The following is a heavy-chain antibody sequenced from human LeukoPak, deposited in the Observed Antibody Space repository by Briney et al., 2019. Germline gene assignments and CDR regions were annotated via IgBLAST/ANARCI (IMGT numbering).Heavy chain of an antibody. J-gene: IGHJ4*02. V-gene: IGHV1-69*06. D-gene: IGHD3-10*01. CDR2: IIPIFGTA. CDR3: ASVGSGSSHFDY. CDR1: GGTFSSYA. Sequence: ASVKVSCKASGGTFSSYAISWVRQAPGQGLEWMGGIIPIFGTANYAQKFQGRVTITADKSTCTAYMELSSLRSEDTAVYYCASVGSGSSHFDYWGQGTLVTVSS.